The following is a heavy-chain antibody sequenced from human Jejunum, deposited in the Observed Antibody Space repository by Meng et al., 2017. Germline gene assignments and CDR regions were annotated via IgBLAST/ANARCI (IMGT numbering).Heavy chain of an antibody. CDR2: LYTNGTT. D-gene: IGHD3-10*01. V-gene: IGHV4-4*07. Sequence: SGPGAVQPSRDMSSAGTAFCAPIRGSSLTWCRQHAGRGLEWLGRLYTNGTTNYNPSLKNRVSMSVDSSKNHVSLKLTSLTAADTAVYYCASTPDFGSGAFYTVYWFVRWGQGTLVTVSS. CDR3: ASTPDFGSGAFYTVYWFVR. CDR1: CAPIRGSS. J-gene: IGHJ5*02.